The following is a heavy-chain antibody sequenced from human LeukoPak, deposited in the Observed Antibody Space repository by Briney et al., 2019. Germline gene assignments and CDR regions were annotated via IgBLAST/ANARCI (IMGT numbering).Heavy chain of an antibody. CDR3: ASMTPVTTSDYYYYMDV. Sequence: PGGSLRLSCAASGFTFSSYEMNWVRQAPGKGLEWVSYISSSGDTIYYADSVKGRFTISRDNAKNSLYLQMNSLRAEDTAVYYCASMTPVTTSDYYYYMDVWGKGTTVTISS. V-gene: IGHV3-48*03. CDR2: ISSSGDTI. J-gene: IGHJ6*03. D-gene: IGHD4-17*01. CDR1: GFTFSSYE.